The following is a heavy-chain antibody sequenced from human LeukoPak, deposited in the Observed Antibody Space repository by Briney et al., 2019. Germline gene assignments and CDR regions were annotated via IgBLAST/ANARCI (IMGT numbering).Heavy chain of an antibody. D-gene: IGHD3-22*01. CDR2: IRYDGSNK. J-gene: IGHJ4*02. Sequence: GGSLRLSCAASGFTFSSYGMHWVRQAPGKGLEWVAFIRYDGSNKYYADSVKGRFTISRDNSKNTLYLQMNSLRAEDTAVYYCAKDEPDYYDSSGYYHYFDYWGQGTLVTVSS. CDR1: GFTFSSYG. V-gene: IGHV3-30*02. CDR3: AKDEPDYYDSSGYYHYFDY.